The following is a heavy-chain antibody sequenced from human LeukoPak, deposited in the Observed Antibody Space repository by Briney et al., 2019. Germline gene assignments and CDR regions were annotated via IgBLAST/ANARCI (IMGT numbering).Heavy chain of an antibody. V-gene: IGHV3-23*01. CDR2: VTGSGSAT. CDR3: AKRFGESYGHFDY. CDR1: GFTYSSFP. D-gene: IGHD1-26*01. Sequence: GGSLRLSCAASGFTYSSFPMGWVRQAPGKGLEWVSAVTGSGSATDYADFVKGRFTISRDNSKNTLYLQMNSLRAEDTAVYYCAKRFGESYGHFDYWGQGTLVTVSS. J-gene: IGHJ4*02.